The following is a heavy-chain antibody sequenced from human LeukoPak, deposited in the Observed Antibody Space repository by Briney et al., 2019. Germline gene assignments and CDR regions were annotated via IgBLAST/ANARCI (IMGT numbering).Heavy chain of an antibody. D-gene: IGHD3-16*02. Sequence: ASVKVSCKASGYTFTGYYMHWVRQAPGQGLEWMGRINSNSGGTNYAQKFQGRVTMTRDTSISTAYMELSRLRSDDTAVYYCARDIYDYVWGSYLTDAFDIWGQGTMVTVSS. CDR3: ARDIYDYVWGSYLTDAFDI. CDR1: GYTFTGYY. J-gene: IGHJ3*02. V-gene: IGHV1-2*06. CDR2: INSNSGGT.